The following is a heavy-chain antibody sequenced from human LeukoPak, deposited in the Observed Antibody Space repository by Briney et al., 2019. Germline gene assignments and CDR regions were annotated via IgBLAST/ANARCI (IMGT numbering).Heavy chain of an antibody. CDR3: AREAKAPEGEDAFDI. V-gene: IGHV1-46*01. Sequence: ASVKVSCKASGYTFTSYYMHWVRQAPGQGLEWMGIINPSGGSTSYAQKFQGRVTMTRDTSTSTVYMELSSLRSEDTAVYYCAREAKAPEGEDAFDIWGQGTMVTVSS. CDR2: INPSGGST. J-gene: IGHJ3*02. D-gene: IGHD3-16*01. CDR1: GYTFTSYY.